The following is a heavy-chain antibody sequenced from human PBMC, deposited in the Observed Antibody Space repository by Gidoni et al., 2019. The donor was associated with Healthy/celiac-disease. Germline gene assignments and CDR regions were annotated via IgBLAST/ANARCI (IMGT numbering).Heavy chain of an antibody. J-gene: IGHJ4*02. D-gene: IGHD3-22*01. CDR1: AFTFSSYS. CDR3: ARDGEFGDGSEDFDY. Sequence: EVQLVESGGGLVKPGGSLRISCAASAFTFSSYSMNWVRQAPGKGLEWVSSISSSSSYIYYADSVKGRFTISRDNAKNSLYLQMNSLRAEDTAVYYCARDGEFGDGSEDFDYWGQGTLVTVSS. CDR2: ISSSSSYI. V-gene: IGHV3-21*01.